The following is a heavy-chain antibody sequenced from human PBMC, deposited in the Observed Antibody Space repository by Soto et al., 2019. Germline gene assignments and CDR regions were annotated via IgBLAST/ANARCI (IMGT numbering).Heavy chain of an antibody. CDR3: ARGGSLNWYFDL. D-gene: IGHD1-26*01. CDR1: GFTFSSYW. Sequence: EVQLVESGGGLVQPGGSLRLSCAASGFTFSSYWMHWVRQAPGKGLVWVSRINSDGSSTSYADSVKGRFTISRDNAKNTLYLTMNSRRAEDTAVYYCARGGSLNWYFDLWGRGTLVTVSS. CDR2: INSDGSST. J-gene: IGHJ2*01. V-gene: IGHV3-74*01.